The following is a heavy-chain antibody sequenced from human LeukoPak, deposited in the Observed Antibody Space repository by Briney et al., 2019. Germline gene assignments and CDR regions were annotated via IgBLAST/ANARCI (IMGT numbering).Heavy chain of an antibody. Sequence: PGGSLRLSCAASGFTFSTYEMKWVRQAPGKGLEWVSYISSSGSTIYYADSVKGRSTISRDNAKNSMYLQMNSLRAEDTAVYYCVRGKSVGGYQPYYWGQGTLVTVSS. CDR2: ISSSGSTI. J-gene: IGHJ4*02. CDR1: GFTFSTYE. D-gene: IGHD5-12*01. CDR3: VRGKSVGGYQPYY. V-gene: IGHV3-48*03.